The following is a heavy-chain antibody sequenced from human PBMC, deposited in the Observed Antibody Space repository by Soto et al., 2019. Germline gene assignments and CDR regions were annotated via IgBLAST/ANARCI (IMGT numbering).Heavy chain of an antibody. J-gene: IGHJ4*02. V-gene: IGHV4-39*01. CDR3: ARYKRLRTTSDY. Sequence: SETLSLTCTVSGGSISSSSYYWGWIRQPPGKGLEWIGSIYYSGSTYYNTSLKSRDTISVDTSKNQFSLKLSSVTAAYTAVYYCARYKRLRTTSDYWGQGTLVTVSS. CDR1: GGSISSSSYY. CDR2: IYYSGST. D-gene: IGHD1-7*01.